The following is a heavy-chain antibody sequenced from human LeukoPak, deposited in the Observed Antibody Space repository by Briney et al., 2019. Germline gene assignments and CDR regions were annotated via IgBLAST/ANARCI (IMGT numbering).Heavy chain of an antibody. CDR1: GFTFSSYS. CDR2: ISGSGGST. J-gene: IGHJ4*02. V-gene: IGHV3-23*01. CDR3: AKPRGYSGYDYEGYCDC. Sequence: RGSLRLSCAASGFTFSSYSMSWVRQAPGHGLEWVGAISGSGGSTYYAHSVKGRFTLSRDKSKNTPYLQMNSLRAEDTAVYYCAKPRGYSGYDYEGYCDCWGRGTLVTVSS. D-gene: IGHD5-12*01.